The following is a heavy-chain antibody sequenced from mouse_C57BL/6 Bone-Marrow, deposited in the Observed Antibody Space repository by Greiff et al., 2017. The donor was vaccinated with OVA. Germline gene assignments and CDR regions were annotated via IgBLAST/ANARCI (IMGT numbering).Heavy chain of an antibody. J-gene: IGHJ4*01. D-gene: IGHD2-3*01. CDR3: ARSGGYYPYYYAMDY. CDR1: GYTFTSYW. CDR2: IHPNSGST. Sequence: VQLQQPGAELVKPGASVKLSCKASGYTFTSYWMHWVKQRPGQGLEWIGMIHPNSGSTNYNEKFKNKATLTVDKSSSTAYMQLSSLTSEDSAVYYCARSGGYYPYYYAMDYWGQGTSVTVSS. V-gene: IGHV1-64*01.